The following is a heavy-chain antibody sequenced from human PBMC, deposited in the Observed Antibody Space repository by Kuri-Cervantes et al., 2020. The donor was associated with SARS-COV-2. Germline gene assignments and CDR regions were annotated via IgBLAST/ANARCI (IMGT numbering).Heavy chain of an antibody. CDR3: ARRRLLYCSSTSCFTMSFGLPAFGVLDV. Sequence: GESLKISCAASGFTFSSYAMSWVRQAPGKGLEWVSAISGSGGSTYYADSVKGRFTISRDNAKNSLYLQMNSLRAEDTAVYYCARRRLLYCSSTSCFTMSFGLPAFGVLDVWGKGTTVTVSS. J-gene: IGHJ6*04. CDR2: ISGSGGST. CDR1: GFTFSSYA. V-gene: IGHV3-23*01. D-gene: IGHD2-2*02.